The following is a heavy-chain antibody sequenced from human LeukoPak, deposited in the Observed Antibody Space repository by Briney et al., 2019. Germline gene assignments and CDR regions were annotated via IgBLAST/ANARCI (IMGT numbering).Heavy chain of an antibody. CDR1: GFTFSSYS. CDR3: ARDLTTVTTPGY. Sequence: GGSLRLSCAASGFTFSSYSMNWIRQAPGKGLERISYISSSSTTISYADSVKGRFTISRDNAKNSLFLQMNSLRAEDTALYYCARDLTTVTTPGYWGQGTLVTVSS. J-gene: IGHJ4*02. CDR2: ISSSSTTI. V-gene: IGHV3-48*01. D-gene: IGHD4-17*01.